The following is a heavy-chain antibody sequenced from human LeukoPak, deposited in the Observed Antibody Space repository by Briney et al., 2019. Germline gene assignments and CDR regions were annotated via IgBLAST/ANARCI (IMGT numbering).Heavy chain of an antibody. V-gene: IGHV3-53*05. Sequence: PGGSLRLSCAASGFTFSSNYMSWVRQAPGKGLEWVSVIYSGGSTYYADSVKGRFTISRDNSKNTLYLQMNSLRAEDTAVYYCALNFIAAAGTELDYWGQGTLVTVSS. CDR2: IYSGGST. J-gene: IGHJ4*02. CDR3: ALNFIAAAGTELDY. D-gene: IGHD6-13*01. CDR1: GFTFSSNY.